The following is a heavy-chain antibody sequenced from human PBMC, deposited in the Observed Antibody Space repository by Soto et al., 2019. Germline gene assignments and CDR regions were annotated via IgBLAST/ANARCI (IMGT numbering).Heavy chain of an antibody. CDR3: ARGRTPRITIFGGQNWFDP. D-gene: IGHD3-3*01. V-gene: IGHV4-34*01. Sequence: PSETLSLTCAVYGGSFSGYYWSWIRQPPGKGLEWIGEINHSGSTNYNPSLKSRVTISVDTSKNQFSLKLSSVTAADTAVYYCARGRTPRITIFGGQNWFDPWGQGTLVTVSS. J-gene: IGHJ5*02. CDR1: GGSFSGYY. CDR2: INHSGST.